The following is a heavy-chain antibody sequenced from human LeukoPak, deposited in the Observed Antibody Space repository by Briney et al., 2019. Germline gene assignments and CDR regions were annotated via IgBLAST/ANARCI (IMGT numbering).Heavy chain of an antibody. Sequence: GGSLRLSCAASGFTFSSYAMSWVRQAPGKGLEWVSAISGSGGSTYYADSVKGRFTISRDNSKNTLYLQMNSLRAEDTTVYYCAKDQGPTIMGFFDYWGQGTLVTVSS. CDR3: AKDQGPTIMGFFDY. CDR1: GFTFSSYA. D-gene: IGHD3-16*01. CDR2: ISGSGGST. V-gene: IGHV3-23*01. J-gene: IGHJ4*02.